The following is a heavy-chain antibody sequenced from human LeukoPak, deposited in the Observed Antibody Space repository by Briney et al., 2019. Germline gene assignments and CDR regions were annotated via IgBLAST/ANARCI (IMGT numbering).Heavy chain of an antibody. CDR1: GDSVSNFH. Sequence: PSETLSLTCVVSGDSVSNFHWNWLRQVPGKGLEWIACLSYTGKADYNPSPASRVTISLDTSKNQGFSLKLKSVTAADTAVYYCSEGYFEPFDHWGQGILVTVSS. V-gene: IGHV4-59*02. D-gene: IGHD2/OR15-2a*01. CDR2: LSYTGKA. J-gene: IGHJ4*02. CDR3: SEGYFEPFDH.